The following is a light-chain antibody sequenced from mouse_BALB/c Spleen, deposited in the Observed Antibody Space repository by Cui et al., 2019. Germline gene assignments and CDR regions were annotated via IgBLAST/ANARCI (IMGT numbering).Light chain of an antibody. CDR3: QHFWGTPWT. V-gene: IGKV12-46*01. J-gene: IGKJ1*01. CDR1: ENIYSN. Sequence: DIQMTQSPASLSVSVGETVTITCRASENIYSNLAWYQQKQGKSSQLLVYTATNLADGVPSRFSGSGSGTQYSLKINSLQSEDFGSYYCQHFWGTPWTFGGGTKLEIK. CDR2: TAT.